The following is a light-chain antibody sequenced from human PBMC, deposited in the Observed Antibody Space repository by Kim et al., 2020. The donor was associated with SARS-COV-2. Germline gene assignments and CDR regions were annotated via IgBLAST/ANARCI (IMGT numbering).Light chain of an antibody. CDR1: SSTIGAGYD. J-gene: IGLJ1*01. CDR3: QSYDSSLSGYV. Sequence: QTVTVSCIGSSSTIGAGYDVHWYQHLPTTAPKLLIYSNGNRPSGVPDRFSGSKSGTSASLAITGLQAEDEADYYCQSYDSSLSGYVFGSGTKVTVL. V-gene: IGLV1-40*01. CDR2: SNG.